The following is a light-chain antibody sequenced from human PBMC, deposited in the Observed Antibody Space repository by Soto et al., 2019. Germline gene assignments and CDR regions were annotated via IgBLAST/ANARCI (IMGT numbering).Light chain of an antibody. V-gene: IGKV3-20*01. Sequence: EIVLTQSPGTLSLSPGERATLSCRASQYVSRSYLAWYQQKPGQAPRLLIYDASRRAAGIPDRFSGSWSGTDFVLTISRLEPEDFAVYYCQQSGSSLWTFGQGTKVEIK. CDR1: QYVSRSY. CDR3: QQSGSSLWT. CDR2: DAS. J-gene: IGKJ1*01.